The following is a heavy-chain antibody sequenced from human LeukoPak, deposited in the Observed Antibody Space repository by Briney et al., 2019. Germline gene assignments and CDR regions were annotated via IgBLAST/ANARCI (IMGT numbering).Heavy chain of an antibody. D-gene: IGHD3-22*01. CDR2: IYYSGST. CDR1: GGSISSSSHY. V-gene: IGHV4-39*07. CDR3: VGNYYDSSGFGLRDY. J-gene: IGHJ4*02. Sequence: SETLSLTCTVSGGSISSSSHYWGWIRQPPGKGLEWIGSIYYSGSTYYNPSLKSRVTISVDTSKNQFSLKLSSVTAADTAVYYCVGNYYDSSGFGLRDYWGQGTLVTVSS.